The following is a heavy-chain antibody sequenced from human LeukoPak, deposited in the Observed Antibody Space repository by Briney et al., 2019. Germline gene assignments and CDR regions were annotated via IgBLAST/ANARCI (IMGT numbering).Heavy chain of an antibody. CDR2: IYTSGTT. V-gene: IGHV4-61*02. CDR3: ARAEGNLQLLTDY. J-gene: IGHJ4*02. CDR1: GGSVRRGNYY. D-gene: IGHD2-2*01. Sequence: KPSETLSLTCTVSGGSVRRGNYYWTWIRQPAGSGLEWIGRIYTSGTTDYNPSLRTRVTISVDASRNQFSLNLSSVTAADTAVYYCARAEGNLQLLTDYWGQGTLVTVSS.